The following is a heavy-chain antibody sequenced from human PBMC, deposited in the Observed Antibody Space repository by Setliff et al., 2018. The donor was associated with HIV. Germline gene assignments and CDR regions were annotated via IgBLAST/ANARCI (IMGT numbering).Heavy chain of an antibody. D-gene: IGHD3-22*01. CDR1: GGSFSFYY. Sequence: ASETLSLTCAVYGGSFSFYYWSWIRQPPGKGLEWIGEINHSGSTNYNPSLKSRVTISVDTSKSQFSLKLNSVTAADTAVYYCGGNGYYSIDYWGQGTLVTVSS. J-gene: IGHJ4*02. CDR3: GGNGYYSIDY. CDR2: INHSGST. V-gene: IGHV4-34*01.